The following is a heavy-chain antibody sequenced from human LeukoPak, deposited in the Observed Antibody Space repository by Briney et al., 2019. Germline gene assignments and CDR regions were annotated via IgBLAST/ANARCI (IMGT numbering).Heavy chain of an antibody. CDR3: ARERHNWNYVNYYGMDV. D-gene: IGHD1-7*01. V-gene: IGHV4-4*07. CDR2: IYTSGST. CDR1: GXSISSYY. Sequence: SETLSLTCTVSGXSISSYYWSWIRQPAGKGLEWIGRIYTSGSTNYNPSLKSRVTMSVDTSKNQFSLKRSSVTAADTAVYYCARERHNWNYVNYYGMDVWGQGTTVTVSS. J-gene: IGHJ6*02.